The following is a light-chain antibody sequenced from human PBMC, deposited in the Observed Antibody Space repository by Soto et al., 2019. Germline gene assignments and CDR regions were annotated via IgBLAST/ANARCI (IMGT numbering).Light chain of an antibody. CDR1: QSVRGN. J-gene: IGKJ1*01. V-gene: IGKV3-20*01. CDR2: GAS. CDR3: QQYGSSWT. Sequence: EIVMTQPPATLSVSPGERATLSFRASQSVRGNLAWYQQKPGQAPRLLIYGASSRATGIPDRFSGSGSGTDFTLTISRLEPEDFAVYYCQQYGSSWTFGQGTKVDIK.